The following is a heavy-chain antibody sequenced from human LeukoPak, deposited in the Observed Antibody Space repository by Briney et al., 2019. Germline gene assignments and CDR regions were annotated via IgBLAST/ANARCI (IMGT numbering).Heavy chain of an antibody. J-gene: IGHJ4*02. CDR3: AKGSYYDSSGSFYFDY. V-gene: IGHV3-33*06. Sequence: GGSLRLSCAASGFTFSSYGMHWVRQAPGKGLEWVAVIWYDGSNKYYADSVKGRFTISRDNSKNTLYVQVNSLGTEDTAAYYCAKGSYYDSSGSFYFDYWGQGTLVTVSS. CDR1: GFTFSSYG. D-gene: IGHD3-22*01. CDR2: IWYDGSNK.